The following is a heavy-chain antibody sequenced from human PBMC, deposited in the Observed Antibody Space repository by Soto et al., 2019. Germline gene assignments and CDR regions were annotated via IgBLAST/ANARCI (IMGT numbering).Heavy chain of an antibody. J-gene: IGHJ4*02. V-gene: IGHV1-8*01. CDR2: MNPNSGNT. Sequence: QVQLVQSGAEVKKPGASVKVSCKASGYTLTSYDINWVRQPTGQGLEWMGWMNPNSGNTGYAQKFQGSVTMTRKTSISTGYMELSSLRCEGKAVYYCAITHLRFGEHHYWGQGTLVTVSS. D-gene: IGHD3-10*01. CDR1: GYTLTSYD. CDR3: AITHLRFGEHHY.